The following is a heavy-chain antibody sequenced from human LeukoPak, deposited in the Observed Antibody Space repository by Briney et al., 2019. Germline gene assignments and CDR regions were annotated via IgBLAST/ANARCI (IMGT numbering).Heavy chain of an antibody. Sequence: PGRSLRLSCAASGFTFSSYGMHWVRQAPGKGLEWVAVIWYDGSNKYYAVSVKGRFTISRDNSKNTLYLQMNSLRAEDTAVYYCARDRSGYSGYGGGDYGMDVWGQGTTVTVSS. CDR2: IWYDGSNK. D-gene: IGHD5-12*01. CDR1: GFTFSSYG. J-gene: IGHJ6*02. V-gene: IGHV3-33*01. CDR3: ARDRSGYSGYGGGDYGMDV.